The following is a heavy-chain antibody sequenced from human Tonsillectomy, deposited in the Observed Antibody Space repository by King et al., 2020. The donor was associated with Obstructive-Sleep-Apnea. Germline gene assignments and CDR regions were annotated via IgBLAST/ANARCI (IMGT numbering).Heavy chain of an antibody. CDR2: ISDDGSYK. CDR3: ARDLLQYSGYDSVP. Sequence: VQLVESGGGVVQPGRSLRLSCAASGFTFSNYDMHWVRQAPGKGLEWVAVISDDGSYKFYPDSLKGRFTISRDNSKNTLYLQMNILRAEDTAVYYCARDLLQYSGYDSVPWGQGPLITVSS. D-gene: IGHD5-12*01. J-gene: IGHJ5*02. V-gene: IGHV3-30*04. CDR1: GFTFSNYD.